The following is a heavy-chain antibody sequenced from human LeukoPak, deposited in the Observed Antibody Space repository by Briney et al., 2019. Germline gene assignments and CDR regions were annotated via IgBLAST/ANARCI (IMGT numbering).Heavy chain of an antibody. J-gene: IGHJ4*02. V-gene: IGHV3-53*01. CDR3: ARSGLRYFDCPDY. D-gene: IGHD3-9*01. CDR1: GFTVSSNY. CDR2: IYSGGST. Sequence: GGSLRLSCAASGFTVSSNYMSWVRQAPGKGLEWVSVIYSGGSTYYADSVKGRFTISRDNSKNTLYLQMNSLRAEDTAVYYCARSGLRYFDCPDYWGQGALVTVSS.